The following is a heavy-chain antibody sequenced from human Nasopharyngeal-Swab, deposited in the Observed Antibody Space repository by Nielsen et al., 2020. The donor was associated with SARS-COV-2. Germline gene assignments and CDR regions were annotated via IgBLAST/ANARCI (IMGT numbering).Heavy chain of an antibody. Sequence: GESLKISCAASGFTFSSYDMHWVRQATGKGLEWVSAIGTAGDPYYPGSVKGRFTISSENAKNSLYLQMNSLRAGDTAVYYCARGAYCGGDCYSDYYYYMDVWGKGTTVTVSS. CDR3: ARGAYCGGDCYSDYYYYMDV. J-gene: IGHJ6*03. CDR2: IGTAGDP. CDR1: GFTFSSYD. V-gene: IGHV3-13*05. D-gene: IGHD2-21*02.